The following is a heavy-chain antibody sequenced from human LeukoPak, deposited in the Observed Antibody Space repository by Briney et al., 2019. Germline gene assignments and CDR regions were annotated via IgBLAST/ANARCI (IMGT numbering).Heavy chain of an antibody. Sequence: GGSLRLSCAASGFTFSRYWMTWVRQAPGKGLEWVAKIKQDGSEGNYVDSVKGRFTISRDNAKNSLYLQMNSLRAEDTAVYYCASTATLSYWGQGTLVTVSS. D-gene: IGHD2-15*01. J-gene: IGHJ4*02. CDR2: IKQDGSEG. CDR3: ASTATLSY. V-gene: IGHV3-7*01. CDR1: GFTFSRYW.